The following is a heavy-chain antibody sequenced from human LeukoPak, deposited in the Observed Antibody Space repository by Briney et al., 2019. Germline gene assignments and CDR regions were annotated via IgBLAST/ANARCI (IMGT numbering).Heavy chain of an antibody. CDR1: GYTFTSYY. D-gene: IGHD3-22*01. V-gene: IGHV1-46*01. J-gene: IGHJ4*02. CDR3: ARGGEKYYYDSSGSDY. CDR2: INPSGGST. Sequence: ASVKVSCKASGYTFTSYYMHWVRQAPGQGLEWMGIINPSGGSTSYAQKFQGRVTMTRDTSTSTVYMELSSLRSEDTAAYYCARGGEKYYYDSSGSDYWGQGTLVTVSS.